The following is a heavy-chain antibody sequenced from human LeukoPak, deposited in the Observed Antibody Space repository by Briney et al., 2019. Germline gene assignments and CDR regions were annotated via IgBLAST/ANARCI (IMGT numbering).Heavy chain of an antibody. Sequence: PSETLSFTCAVYGGSFIGYYWSWIRQPRGKGLEWIGEINHSGSTNYYPSLKSRVTISVDTSKNQFSLKLSSVTAADTAVYYCARVAPYYYGSGSYYNWFDPWGQGTLVTVSS. CDR3: ARVAPYYYGSGSYYNWFDP. CDR2: INHSGST. CDR1: GGSFIGYY. J-gene: IGHJ5*02. V-gene: IGHV4-34*01. D-gene: IGHD3-10*01.